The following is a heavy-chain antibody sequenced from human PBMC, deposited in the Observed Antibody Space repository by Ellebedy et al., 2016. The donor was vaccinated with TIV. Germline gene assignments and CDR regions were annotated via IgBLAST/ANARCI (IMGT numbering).Heavy chain of an antibody. CDR1: GFTFSSYA. CDR2: ISGSGFDT. CDR3: AKDVAGTYYDGIGYYNYFHY. Sequence: GGSLRLSCAASGFTFSSYALSWVRQAPGKGLEWVSAISGSGFDTYYADFVKGRFTVSSDNSKNTVSLQLDGLRAEDTAVYYCAKDVAGTYYDGIGYYNYFHYWGQGTLVTVSP. J-gene: IGHJ4*02. D-gene: IGHD3-22*01. V-gene: IGHV3-23*01.